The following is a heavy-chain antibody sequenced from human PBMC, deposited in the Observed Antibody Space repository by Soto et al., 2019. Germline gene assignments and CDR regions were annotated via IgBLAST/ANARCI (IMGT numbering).Heavy chain of an antibody. V-gene: IGHV4-31*03. CDR2: IYYSRST. CDR1: GGSISSGGYY. D-gene: IGHD6-13*01. J-gene: IGHJ4*02. Sequence: QVQLQESGPGLVKPSQTLSLTCTVSGGSISSGGYYWSWIRQHPGKGLEWIGYIYYSRSTYYNPSLKSRVTVSVDTSKNQFSLKLSSVTAADTAVYYGARAQIAAAGTGFDYWGQGTLVTVSS. CDR3: ARAQIAAAGTGFDY.